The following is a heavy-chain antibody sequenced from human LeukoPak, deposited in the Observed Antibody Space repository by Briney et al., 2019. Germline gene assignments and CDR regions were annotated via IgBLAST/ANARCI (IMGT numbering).Heavy chain of an antibody. CDR2: ISGSGGNT. CDR3: AKDDGGSYYIYYYYMDV. D-gene: IGHD1-26*01. V-gene: IGHV3-23*01. J-gene: IGHJ6*03. CDR1: GFSFNSAW. Sequence: GGSLRLSCAASGFSFNSAWMSWVRQAPGKGLEWVSAISGSGGNTYYADSVKGRFTISRDNSKNTLYLQMNSLRAEDTAVYYCAKDDGGSYYIYYYYMDVWGKGTTVTISS.